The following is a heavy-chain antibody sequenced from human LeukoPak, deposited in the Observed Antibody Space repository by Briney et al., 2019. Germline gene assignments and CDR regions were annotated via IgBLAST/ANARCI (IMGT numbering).Heavy chain of an antibody. Sequence: GGSLRLSCAASGFTFSSYGMHWVRQAPGKGLEWVAVISYDGSNKYYADSVKGRFTISRDNSKNTLYLQMNSLRAEDTAVYYCARDRGLTMVRGVTMYYYYMDVWGKGTTVTVSS. J-gene: IGHJ6*03. CDR2: ISYDGSNK. CDR3: ARDRGLTMVRGVTMYYYYMDV. CDR1: GFTFSSYG. D-gene: IGHD3-10*01. V-gene: IGHV3-30*03.